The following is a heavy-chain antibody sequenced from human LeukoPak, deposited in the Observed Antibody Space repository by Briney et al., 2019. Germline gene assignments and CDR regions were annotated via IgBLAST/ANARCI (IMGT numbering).Heavy chain of an antibody. D-gene: IGHD3-22*01. Sequence: ASVKVSCKASGYTFTSYGISWVRQAPGKGLEWMGGFDPEDGETIYAQKFQGRVTMTEDTSTDTAYMELSSLRSEDTAVYYCATVGPHSSGYYDNWGQGTLVTVSS. CDR1: GYTFTSYG. CDR3: ATVGPHSSGYYDN. V-gene: IGHV1-24*01. CDR2: FDPEDGET. J-gene: IGHJ4*02.